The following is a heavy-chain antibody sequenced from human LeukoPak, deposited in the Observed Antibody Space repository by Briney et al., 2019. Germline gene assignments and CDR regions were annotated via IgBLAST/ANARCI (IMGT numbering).Heavy chain of an antibody. CDR3: AKDRSSGSYYVPPQHFDY. D-gene: IGHD1-26*01. V-gene: IGHV3-30*02. CDR2: IRYDGSNK. CDR1: GFTFSSYG. Sequence: QPGGSLRLSCAASGFTFSSYGMHWVRQAPGKGLEWVAFIRYDGSNKYYADSVKGRFTISRDNSKNTLYLQMNSLRAEDTAVYYCAKDRSSGSYYVPPQHFDYWGQGTLVTVSS. J-gene: IGHJ4*02.